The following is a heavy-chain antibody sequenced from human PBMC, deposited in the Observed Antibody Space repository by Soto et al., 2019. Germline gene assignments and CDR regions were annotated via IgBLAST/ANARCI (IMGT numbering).Heavy chain of an antibody. D-gene: IGHD6-19*01. CDR2: IKQDGSEK. J-gene: IGHJ4*02. V-gene: IGHV3-7*03. CDR1: GFTFSSYW. Sequence: EVQLVESGGGLVQPGGSLRLSCAASGFTFSSYWMTWVRQAPGKGLEWVANIKQDGSEKYYVDSVKGRFTISRDNTKKSLYLQMNSLRTQDAAVYYFARGSGWADSWGQGTLVTVSS. CDR3: ARGSGWADS.